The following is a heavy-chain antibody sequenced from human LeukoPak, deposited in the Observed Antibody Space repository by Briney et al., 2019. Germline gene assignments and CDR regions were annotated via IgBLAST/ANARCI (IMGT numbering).Heavy chain of an antibody. CDR3: AKEFDYGYDDY. CDR2: ISSSSSTI. J-gene: IGHJ4*02. Sequence: PGGSLRLSCAASGFTFSSYSMNWVRQAPGKGLEWVSYISSSSSTIYYADSVKGRFTISRDNSKNTLCLQMNSLRAEDTAVYYCAKEFDYGYDDYWGQGTLVTVSS. D-gene: IGHD5-18*01. CDR1: GFTFSSYS. V-gene: IGHV3-48*01.